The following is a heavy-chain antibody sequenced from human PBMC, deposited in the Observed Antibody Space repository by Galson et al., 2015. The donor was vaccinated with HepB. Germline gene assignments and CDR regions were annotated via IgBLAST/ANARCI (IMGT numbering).Heavy chain of an antibody. V-gene: IGHV3-74*01. CDR3: ARAIPYGDYYYYYAMDV. Sequence: SLRLSCAASRFTSSRYWMHWVRQAPGKGLVWVSRINSDGGTTSYADSVKGRFTISRDNAKNTLYLQMNSLRAEDTAVYYCARAIPYGDYYYYYAMDVWGQGTTVTVSS. CDR2: INSDGGTT. D-gene: IGHD4-17*01. CDR1: RFTSSRYW. J-gene: IGHJ6*02.